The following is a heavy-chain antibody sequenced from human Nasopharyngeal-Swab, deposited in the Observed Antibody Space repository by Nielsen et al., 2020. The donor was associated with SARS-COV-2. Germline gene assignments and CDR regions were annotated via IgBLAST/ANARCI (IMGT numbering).Heavy chain of an antibody. CDR3: ASQPYSSSWYGGDALDI. J-gene: IGHJ3*02. CDR1: GFTFSSYS. V-gene: IGHV3-48*02. CDR2: ISSSSSTI. Sequence: GESLKISCAASGFTFSSYSMNWVRQAPGKGLEWVSYISSSSSTIYYADSVKGRFTISRDNAKNSLYLQMNSLRDEDTAVYYCASQPYSSSWYGGDALDIWGQGTMVTVSS. D-gene: IGHD6-13*01.